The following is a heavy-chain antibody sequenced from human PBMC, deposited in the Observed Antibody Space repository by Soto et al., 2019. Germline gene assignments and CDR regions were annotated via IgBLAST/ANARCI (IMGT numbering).Heavy chain of an antibody. J-gene: IGHJ4*02. CDR2: IYYSGST. Sequence: SETLSLTCTVSGDSINRGGYYWTWIRQHPGKGLEWIGYIYYSGSTSYNPSLNSRITISIDTSQNQFSLKLSSVTAADTAVYLCARQYVFGLLRYFDYWGQGTLGTVSS. V-gene: IGHV4-31*03. CDR3: ARQYVFGLLRYFDY. CDR1: GDSINRGGYY. D-gene: IGHD2-2*01.